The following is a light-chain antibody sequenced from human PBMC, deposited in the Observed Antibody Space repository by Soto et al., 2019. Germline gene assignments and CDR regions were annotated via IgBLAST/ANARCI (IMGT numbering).Light chain of an antibody. CDR1: QIIDTW. CDR2: KAS. V-gene: IGKV1-5*03. Sequence: DIQMTQYPSSLSASVGDRISITCPASQIIDTWLAWYQQKPGKAPKLLIYKASSLENGVPSRFSGSGSGTEFTLTISSLQPDDFATYYCQQYETYSPWTFGQGTKVDI. CDR3: QQYETYSPWT. J-gene: IGKJ1*01.